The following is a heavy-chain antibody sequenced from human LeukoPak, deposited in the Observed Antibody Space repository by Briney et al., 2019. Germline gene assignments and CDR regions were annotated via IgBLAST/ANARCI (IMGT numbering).Heavy chain of an antibody. D-gene: IGHD1-26*01. CDR3: AKAPVLVGATTNFDY. J-gene: IGHJ4*02. CDR1: GFTFSSYA. V-gene: IGHV3-23*01. CDR2: ISGSGRRT. Sequence: GGSLRLSCAASGFTFSSYAMSWVRQAPGKGLEWVSAISGSGRRTYYADSVKGRFTISRDNSKNTVYLQMNSLRAEDTAVYYCAKAPVLVGATTNFDYWGQGTLVTVSS.